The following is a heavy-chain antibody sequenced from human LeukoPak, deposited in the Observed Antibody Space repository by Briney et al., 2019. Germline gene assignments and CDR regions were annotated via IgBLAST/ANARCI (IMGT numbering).Heavy chain of an antibody. CDR2: INNDGSNT. Sequence: GGSLRLSCAASGFTFRNYWMYWVRQAPGKGLVWVSRINNDGSNTNYADSVKGRFTISRDNAKNSLYLQMNSLRAEDTALYYCVREYCSGGSCSDAFDIWGQGTMVTVSS. V-gene: IGHV3-74*01. J-gene: IGHJ3*02. CDR1: GFTFRNYW. D-gene: IGHD2-15*01. CDR3: VREYCSGGSCSDAFDI.